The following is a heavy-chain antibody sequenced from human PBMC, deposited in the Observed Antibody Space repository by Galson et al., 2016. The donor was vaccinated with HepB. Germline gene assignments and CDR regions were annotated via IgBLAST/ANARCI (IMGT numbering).Heavy chain of an antibody. CDR3: AAAPSSCTSTFCYWPLSY. Sequence: FTFSSSAIQWVRQARGQRLEWIGWIVVGSGNAHYAQKFQQRATLTRDWSTTTAHMVLPSLTSEDTAVYYCAAAPSSCTSTFCYWPLSYWGQGTLVTVSS. J-gene: IGHJ4*02. CDR1: FTFSSSA. V-gene: IGHV1-58*02. CDR2: IVVGSGNA. D-gene: IGHD2-2*01.